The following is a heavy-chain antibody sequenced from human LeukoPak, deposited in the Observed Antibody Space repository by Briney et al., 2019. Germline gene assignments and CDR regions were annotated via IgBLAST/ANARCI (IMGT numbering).Heavy chain of an antibody. CDR3: ARSRGGFYHY. CDR2: INTDGGTT. D-gene: IGHD2/OR15-2a*01. V-gene: IGHV3-74*01. CDR1: GFTFSNDW. J-gene: IGHJ4*02. Sequence: GGSLRLSCAASGFTFSNDWMHWVRHAPGKGLVCVSRINTDGGTTTYACYVKGRFTISRDNAKNTLYLQMNSLRVEDTAVYYCARSRGGFYHYWGQGTLVTVSS.